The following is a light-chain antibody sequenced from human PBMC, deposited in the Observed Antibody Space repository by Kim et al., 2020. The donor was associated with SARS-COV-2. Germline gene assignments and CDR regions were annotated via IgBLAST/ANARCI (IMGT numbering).Light chain of an antibody. Sequence: QSALTQTASVSGSPGQSITISCTGTSSDVGTYNLVSWYQQHPGKAPKIIISEASKRPSGVSNRFSGSKSGNTASLTISGLQAEDEADYYCCSYAGSTTWVFGGGTQLTVL. V-gene: IGLV2-23*01. CDR1: SSDVGTYNL. CDR3: CSYAGSTTWV. J-gene: IGLJ3*02. CDR2: EAS.